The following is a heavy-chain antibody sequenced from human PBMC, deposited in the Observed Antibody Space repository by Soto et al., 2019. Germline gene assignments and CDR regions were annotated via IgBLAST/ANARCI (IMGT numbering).Heavy chain of an antibody. CDR3: ARGESISVAWFDY. CDR1: GDSVSINSAA. Sequence: PSQTLSLTCAISGDSVSINSAACNLIRQSPSRGLEWLGRTYYRSKWYNDYAVSVKSRIVINRDTSKNQFSLQLNSVTPEDTAVYYCARGESISVAWFDYWGQGTLVTVSS. CDR2: TYYRSKWYN. D-gene: IGHD6-19*01. V-gene: IGHV6-1*01. J-gene: IGHJ4*02.